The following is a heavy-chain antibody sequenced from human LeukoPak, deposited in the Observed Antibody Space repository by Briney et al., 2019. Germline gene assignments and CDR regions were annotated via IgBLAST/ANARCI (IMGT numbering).Heavy chain of an antibody. CDR2: IYTSGST. V-gene: IGHV4-61*02. D-gene: IGHD3-22*01. CDR3: ARVKGPMIVAYDAFDI. J-gene: IGHJ3*02. Sequence: SETLSLTCTVSGGSISSGSYYWSWIRQPAGKGLEWIGRIYTSGSTNYNPSLKSRVTISVDTSKNQFSLKLSSVTAADTAVYYCARVKGPMIVAYDAFDIWGQGTMVTVSS. CDR1: GGSISSGSYY.